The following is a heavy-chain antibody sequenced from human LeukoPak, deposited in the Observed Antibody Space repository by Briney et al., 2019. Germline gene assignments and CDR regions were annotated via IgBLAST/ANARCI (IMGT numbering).Heavy chain of an antibody. D-gene: IGHD6-13*01. Sequence: GGSLRLSCAASGFTFSSYGMHWVRQAPRKGLEWVAVIWYDGSNKYYADSVKGRFTISRDNSKNTVYLQMNSLRVEDTAVYYCARDTAQGSSWFIFDYWGQGTLVTVSS. J-gene: IGHJ4*02. V-gene: IGHV3-33*01. CDR2: IWYDGSNK. CDR3: ARDTAQGSSWFIFDY. CDR1: GFTFSSYG.